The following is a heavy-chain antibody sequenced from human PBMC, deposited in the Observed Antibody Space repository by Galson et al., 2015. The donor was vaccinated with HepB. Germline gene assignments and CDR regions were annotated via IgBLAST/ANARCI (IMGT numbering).Heavy chain of an antibody. CDR1: GFTFSSYG. V-gene: IGHV3-30*03. Sequence: SLRLSCAASGFTFSSYGMHWVRQAPGKGLEWVAVISNDGSNKYYADSVKGRFTISRDNSKNTLYLQMNSLRAEDTAVYYCARGLSGRYGMDVWGQGTTVTVSS. J-gene: IGHJ6*02. CDR3: ARGLSGRYGMDV. D-gene: IGHD2-15*01. CDR2: ISNDGSNK.